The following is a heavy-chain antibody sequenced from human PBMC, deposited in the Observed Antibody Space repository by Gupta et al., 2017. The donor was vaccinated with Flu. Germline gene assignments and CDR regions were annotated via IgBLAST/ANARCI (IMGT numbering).Heavy chain of an antibody. D-gene: IGHD6-13*01. CDR3: ALSPLGSDSWYFLWHN. V-gene: IGHV2-5*01. CDR2: IYWNDDD. J-gene: IGHJ4*02. Sequence: VGWIRQPPGKALEWLALIYWNDDDRYSPSLKNRLTITRDTSKNQVVLTMTNMDPVDTATYYCALSPLGSDSWYFLWHNWGRGTLVTGSA.